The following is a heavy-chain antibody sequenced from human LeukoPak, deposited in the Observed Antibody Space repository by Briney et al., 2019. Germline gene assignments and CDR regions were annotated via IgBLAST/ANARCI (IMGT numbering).Heavy chain of an antibody. Sequence: PSETLSLTCTVSGGSISSGSYYWSWIRQPAGKGLEWIGRIYTSGSTNYNPSLKSRVTISVDTSKNQFSLKLSSVTAADTAGYYCPRDPSSGREGDYWREGPGVTVS. CDR3: PRDPSSGREGDY. V-gene: IGHV4-61*02. D-gene: IGHD6-19*01. J-gene: IGHJ4*02. CDR1: GGSISSGSYY. CDR2: IYTSGST.